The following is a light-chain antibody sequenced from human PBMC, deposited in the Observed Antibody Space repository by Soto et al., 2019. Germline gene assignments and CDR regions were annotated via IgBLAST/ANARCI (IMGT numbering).Light chain of an antibody. CDR2: GAS. CDR1: QDIRKD. CDR3: LQDYNYPFT. V-gene: IGKV1-6*01. Sequence: AVQMTQSPSSLSASVGDRVTITCRASQDIRKDLAWYQQKPGKAPQILIYGASTLQTGVASRFSGSGSATDFTLTISSLQPEYSAAYYCLQDYNYPFTFGQGTKVDIK. J-gene: IGKJ2*01.